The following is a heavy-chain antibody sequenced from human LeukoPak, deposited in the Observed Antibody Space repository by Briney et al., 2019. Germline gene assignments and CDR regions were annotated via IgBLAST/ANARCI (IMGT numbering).Heavy chain of an antibody. D-gene: IGHD1-14*01. J-gene: IGHJ3*02. CDR3: TRNSLMPDAFDT. CDR1: GFTFSGSA. CDR2: IRSKANSYAT. Sequence: GGSLRLSCAASGFTFSGSAMHWVRQASGKGLEWVGRIRSKANSYATAYAASVKGRFTISRDDSKNTAYLQMNSLKTEDTAVYYCTRNSLMPDAFDTWGQGTMVTVSS. V-gene: IGHV3-73*01.